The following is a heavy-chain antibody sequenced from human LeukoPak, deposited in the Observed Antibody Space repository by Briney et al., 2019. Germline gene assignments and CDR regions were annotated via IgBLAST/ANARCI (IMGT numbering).Heavy chain of an antibody. Sequence: GGSLRLSCAASGFTFSSYWMSWVRQAPGKGLEWVANIKKDGSEKYYVVSVKGRFTISRDNAKNSLYLQMNSLRAEDTAVYYCARGSGGYDPLDFDAWGQGTLVTVFS. V-gene: IGHV3-7*01. CDR3: ARGSGGYDPLDFDA. CDR2: IKKDGSEK. D-gene: IGHD5-12*01. J-gene: IGHJ4*02. CDR1: GFTFSSYW.